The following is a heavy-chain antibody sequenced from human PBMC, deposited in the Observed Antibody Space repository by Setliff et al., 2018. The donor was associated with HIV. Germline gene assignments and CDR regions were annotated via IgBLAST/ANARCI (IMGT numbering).Heavy chain of an antibody. CDR1: EYSFTSYD. CDR2: MNPNSGNT. V-gene: IGHV1-8*01. J-gene: IGHJ3*01. D-gene: IGHD4-4*01. Sequence: ASVKVSCKPSEYSFTSYDINWVRQATGQGLEWMGWMNPNSGNTGYAERFQGRVTMTRDTSISTVYMELTSLRSEDMAVYYCARGLRQNRSNSDVFDVWGQGTVVTVSS. CDR3: ARGLRQNRSNSDVFDV.